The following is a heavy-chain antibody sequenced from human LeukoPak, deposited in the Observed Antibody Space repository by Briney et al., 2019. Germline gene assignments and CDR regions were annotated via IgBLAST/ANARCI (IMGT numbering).Heavy chain of an antibody. CDR2: IYYSGST. J-gene: IGHJ5*02. CDR1: GGSISSYY. D-gene: IGHD6-6*01. CDR3: ARQRSSIAARPLNWFDP. V-gene: IGHV4-59*08. Sequence: SETLSLTCTVSGGSISSYYWSWIRQPPGKGLEWIGYIYYSGSTYYNPSLKSRVTISVDTSKNQFSLKLSSVTAADTAVYYCARQRSSIAARPLNWFDPWGQGTLVTVSS.